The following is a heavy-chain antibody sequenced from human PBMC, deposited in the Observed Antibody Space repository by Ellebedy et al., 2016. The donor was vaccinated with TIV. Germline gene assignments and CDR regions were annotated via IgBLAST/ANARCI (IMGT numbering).Heavy chain of an antibody. CDR1: GFSLSTRGVG. J-gene: IGHJ6*02. D-gene: IGHD3-10*01. V-gene: IGHV2-5*02. CDR2: IYWDDDK. CDR3: AHTITMVRGVITYHYYGMDV. Sequence: SGPTLLKPTQTLTLTCTFSGFSLSTRGVGVGWIRQPPGKALEWLALIYWDDDKRYSPSLKSRLTITKDTSKNQVVLTMTNMDPVDTATYYCAHTITMVRGVITYHYYGMDVWGQGTTVTVSS.